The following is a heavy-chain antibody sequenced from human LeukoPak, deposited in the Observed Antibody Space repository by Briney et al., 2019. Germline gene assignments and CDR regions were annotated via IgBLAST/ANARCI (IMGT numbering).Heavy chain of an antibody. D-gene: IGHD3/OR15-3a*01. V-gene: IGHV4-59*08. CDR3: ARGTRNFDY. Sequence: SETLSLTCTVSGFSISSYYLSWIRQPPGKGLEWIGYIYYSGSTNYNPSLKSRVTISVDTSKNQFSLKLSSVTAADTAVYYCARGTRNFDYWGEGTLVTVSS. CDR2: IYYSGST. CDR1: GFSISSYY. J-gene: IGHJ4*02.